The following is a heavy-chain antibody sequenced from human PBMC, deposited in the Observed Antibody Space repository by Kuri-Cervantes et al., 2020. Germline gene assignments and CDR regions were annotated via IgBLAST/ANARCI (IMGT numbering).Heavy chain of an antibody. CDR1: GGSISSSSYY. Sequence: GSLRLSCTVSGGSISSSSYYWSWIRQPPGKGLEWIGYIYYSGSTNYNPSLKSRVTISVDTSKNQFPLKLSSVTAADTAVYYCAAYDSSGYYYGHWGQGTLVTVSS. CDR3: AAYDSSGYYYGH. CDR2: IYYSGST. J-gene: IGHJ4*02. D-gene: IGHD3-22*01. V-gene: IGHV4-61*01.